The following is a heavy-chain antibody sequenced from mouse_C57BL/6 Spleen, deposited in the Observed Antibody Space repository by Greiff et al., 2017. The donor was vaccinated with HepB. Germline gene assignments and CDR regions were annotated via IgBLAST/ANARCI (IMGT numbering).Heavy chain of an antibody. CDR3: VSNHDWFAY. Sequence: QVQLQQPGAELVKPGASVKMSCKASGYTFTSYWITWVKQRPGQGLEWIGQIYPGDGDTNYNGKFKGKATLTADKSSSTAYMQLSSLTSEDSAVYFCVSNHDWFAYWGQGTLVTVSA. V-gene: IGHV1-80*01. D-gene: IGHD2-5*01. CDR2: IYPGDGDT. CDR1: GYTFTSYW. J-gene: IGHJ3*01.